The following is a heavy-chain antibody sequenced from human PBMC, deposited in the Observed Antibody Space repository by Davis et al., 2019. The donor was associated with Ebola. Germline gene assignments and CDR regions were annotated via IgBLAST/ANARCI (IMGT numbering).Heavy chain of an antibody. D-gene: IGHD2-15*01. V-gene: IGHV3-33*01. CDR1: GFTFSSYG. CDR3: ARDWDIVVVVDLGMDV. Sequence: PGGSLRLSCAASGFTFSSYGMHWVRQAPGKGLEWVAVIWYDGSNKYYADSVKGRFTISRDNAKNSLYLQMNSLRAEDTAVYYCARDWDIVVVVDLGMDVWGQGTTVTVSS. J-gene: IGHJ6*02. CDR2: IWYDGSNK.